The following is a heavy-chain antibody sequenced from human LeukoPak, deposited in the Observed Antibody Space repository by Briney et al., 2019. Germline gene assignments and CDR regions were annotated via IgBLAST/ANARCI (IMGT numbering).Heavy chain of an antibody. CDR2: IKSDGSSS. Sequence: GGSLRLSCAASGFTFSSYFWMHWVRQAPGKGLVWVSRIKSDGSSSTYADSVKGRFTISRDNAKNSLYLQMNTLRAEDTAVYYCVRDLDLGGYSSFEYWGQGTLVTVSS. CDR1: GFTFSSYFW. J-gene: IGHJ4*02. D-gene: IGHD4-23*01. CDR3: VRDLDLGGYSSFEY. V-gene: IGHV3-74*01.